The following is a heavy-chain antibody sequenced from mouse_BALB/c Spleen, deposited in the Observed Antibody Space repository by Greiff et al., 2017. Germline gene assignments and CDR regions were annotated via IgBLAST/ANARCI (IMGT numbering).Heavy chain of an antibody. CDR1: GFSLTGYG. D-gene: IGHD2-4*01. Sequence: VKLVESGPGLVAPSQSLSITCTVSGFSLTGYGVNWVRQPPGKGLEWLGMIWGDGSTDYNSALKSRLSISKDNSKSQVFLKMNSLQTDDTARYYCARGGDYDSYAMDYWGQGTSVTVSS. CDR3: ARGGDYDSYAMDY. V-gene: IGHV2-6-7*01. J-gene: IGHJ4*01. CDR2: IWGDGST.